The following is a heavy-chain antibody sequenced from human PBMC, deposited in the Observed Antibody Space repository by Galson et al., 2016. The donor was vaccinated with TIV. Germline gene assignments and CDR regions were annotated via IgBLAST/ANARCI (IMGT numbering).Heavy chain of an antibody. J-gene: IGHJ3*02. V-gene: IGHV1-58*01. CDR3: AADGYCGDNCPDVFDI. D-gene: IGHD2-21*01. Sequence: SVKVSCKASGFTFTSSAVQWVRQARGQRLEWMGLIVVGSGNTNYAQKFQDRVTITSDMSTGTVYMELSSLRSEGTAVYYCAADGYCGDNCPDVFDIWGRGTRGTVSS. CDR1: GFTFTSSA. CDR2: IVVGSGNT.